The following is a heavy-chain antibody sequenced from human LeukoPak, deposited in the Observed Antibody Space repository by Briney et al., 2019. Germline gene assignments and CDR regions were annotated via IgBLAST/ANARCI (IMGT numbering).Heavy chain of an antibody. CDR2: IPYDGRHE. CDR3: AREDNGERDYYHGLDV. D-gene: IGHD4-17*01. V-gene: IGHV3-30*03. Sequence: PGGSLRLSCAASGFTLRNYGMNWVRQAPGKGLEWVAMIPYDGRHENYADSVKGRFTISKDNSKNRLYLQMNSLRGEDSAVYYCAREDNGERDYYHGLDVWGQGTTVTVSS. CDR1: GFTLRNYG. J-gene: IGHJ6*02.